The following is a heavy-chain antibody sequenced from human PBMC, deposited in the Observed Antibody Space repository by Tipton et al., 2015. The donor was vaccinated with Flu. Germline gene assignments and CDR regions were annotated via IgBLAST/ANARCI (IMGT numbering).Heavy chain of an antibody. V-gene: IGHV4-38-2*02. CDR3: ARRDYSNYVSEPKNWFDP. Sequence: SLTCTVSGDSINSDYYWGWIRQPPGKGLEWIGNIFHTGSTYHNPSLKGRVALSVDRSKNQFSLKVISVTAADTAVYYRARRDYSNYVSEPKNWFDPWGQGALVTVSS. CDR2: IFHTGST. J-gene: IGHJ5*02. D-gene: IGHD4-11*01. CDR1: GDSINSDYY.